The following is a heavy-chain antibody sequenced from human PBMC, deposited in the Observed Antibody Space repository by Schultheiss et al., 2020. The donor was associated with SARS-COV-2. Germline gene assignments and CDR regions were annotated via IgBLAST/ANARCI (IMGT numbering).Heavy chain of an antibody. V-gene: IGHV3-9*01. D-gene: IGHD6-13*01. CDR1: GFTFDDYA. CDR2: IIWNSGSI. Sequence: GGSLRLSCAASGFTFDDYAMHWVRQAPGKGLEWVSGIIWNSGSIGYADSVKGRFTISRDNAKNSLYLQMNSLRAEDTAVYYCARGALYSSPNYYYYGMDVWGQGTTVTVSS. CDR3: ARGALYSSPNYYYYGMDV. J-gene: IGHJ6*02.